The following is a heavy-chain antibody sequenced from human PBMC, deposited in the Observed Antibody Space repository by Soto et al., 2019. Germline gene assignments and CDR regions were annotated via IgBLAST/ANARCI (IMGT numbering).Heavy chain of an antibody. J-gene: IGHJ4*02. D-gene: IGHD6-13*01. Sequence: SETLSLTCTVSGGSISSSSYYWGWIRQPPGEGLEWIGSIYYSGSTYYNPSLKSRVTISVDTSKNQFSLKLSSVTAADTAVYYCARQSHYGSSWPFDYWGQGTLVTVSS. CDR3: ARQSHYGSSWPFDY. V-gene: IGHV4-39*01. CDR1: GGSISSSSYY. CDR2: IYYSGST.